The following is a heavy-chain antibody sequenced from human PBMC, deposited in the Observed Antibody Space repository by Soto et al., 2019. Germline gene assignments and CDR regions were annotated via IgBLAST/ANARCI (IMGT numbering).Heavy chain of an antibody. J-gene: IGHJ4*02. D-gene: IGHD5-12*01. V-gene: IGHV3-7*01. CDR2: IKEDGSET. CDR3: ARGRRSGITGYALDY. Sequence: PGGSLRLSCAASGFTFSGYWMTWVRQAPGKGLEWVANIKEDGSETSYVDSVKGRFTISRDNARNSLYLQMNSLRAEDSAVYSCARGRRSGITGYALDYWGQGSLVTVSS. CDR1: GFTFSGYW.